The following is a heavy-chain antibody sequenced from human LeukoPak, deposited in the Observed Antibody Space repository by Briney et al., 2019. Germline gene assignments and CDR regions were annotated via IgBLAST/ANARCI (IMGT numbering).Heavy chain of an antibody. J-gene: IGHJ4*02. D-gene: IGHD3-10*01. V-gene: IGHV5-51*01. CDR2: IYPGDSDT. Sequence: GESLKISCKGSEYSFTSYWIVWVRQMPGKGLEWMGIIYPGDSDTRYSPSFQGQVTISADKSISTAYLQWSSLKASDTAMYYCARASMVRGVINPGDYWGQGTLVTVSS. CDR1: EYSFTSYW. CDR3: ARASMVRGVINPGDY.